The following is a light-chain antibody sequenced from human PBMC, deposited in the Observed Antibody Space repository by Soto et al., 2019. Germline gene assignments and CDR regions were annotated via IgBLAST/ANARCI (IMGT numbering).Light chain of an antibody. CDR3: QQYNNWPPVYT. Sequence: EIVMTQSPATLSVYPGERATLSCRASQSVSSKLAWYQQKPGQAPRLLIYDASTRATGVPARFSGSGSGTEFSLTISSLHSEDFAVYYCQQYNNWPPVYTFGQGTKLEI. CDR1: QSVSSK. CDR2: DAS. J-gene: IGKJ2*01. V-gene: IGKV3D-15*01.